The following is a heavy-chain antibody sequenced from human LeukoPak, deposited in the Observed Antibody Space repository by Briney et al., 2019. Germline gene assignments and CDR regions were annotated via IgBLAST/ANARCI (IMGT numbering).Heavy chain of an antibody. Sequence: GESLKISCKGSGYSFTSYWIGWVRQMPGKGLEWMGIIYPGYSDTRYSPSFQGQVTLPTHKSVRAASLHWSSLKAWHTAMYYCARFYGGYDRGDAFDIWGQGTMVTVSS. V-gene: IGHV5-51*01. D-gene: IGHD5-12*01. CDR3: ARFYGGYDRGDAFDI. CDR2: IYPGYSDT. J-gene: IGHJ3*02. CDR1: GYSFTSYW.